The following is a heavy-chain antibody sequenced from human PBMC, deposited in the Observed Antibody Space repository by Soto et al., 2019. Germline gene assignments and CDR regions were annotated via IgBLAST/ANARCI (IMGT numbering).Heavy chain of an antibody. J-gene: IGHJ6*02. CDR1: GFTFNNAW. CDR2: IKSKTDGETT. V-gene: IGHV3-15*07. Sequence: GGSLRLSCAASGFTFNNAWMNWVRQAPGKGLEWVGRIKSKTDGETTDYAAPVKGRFPISRDDSQNTLYLQMNSLKIEDTAVYYCTTEPGATYIPPDYYYYGMDVWGQGTTVTVSS. CDR3: TTEPGATYIPPDYYYYGMDV. D-gene: IGHD3-16*01.